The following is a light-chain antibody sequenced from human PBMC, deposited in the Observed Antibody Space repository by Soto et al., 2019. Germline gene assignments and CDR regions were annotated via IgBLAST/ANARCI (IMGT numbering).Light chain of an antibody. CDR1: QSVSSSY. V-gene: IGKV3-20*01. CDR3: EQYGSSPYT. Sequence: EIVVTQSPGTLSLSPGERATLSCRASQSVSSSYLAWYQQKPGQAPRLLIYGASSRNTGIPDRFSGSGSGTDFTLTISRLEPEDLAVYYCEQYGSSPYTFGHGTKLEIK. CDR2: GAS. J-gene: IGKJ2*01.